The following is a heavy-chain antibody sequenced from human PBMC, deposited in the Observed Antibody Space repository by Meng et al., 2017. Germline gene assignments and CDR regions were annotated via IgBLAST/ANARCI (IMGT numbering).Heavy chain of an antibody. CDR1: GFTFRNYW. V-gene: IGHV3-74*01. Sequence: EVQWVEAGAGLVQSGGSLRLSCTASGFTFRNYWMHWVRQAPGKGLVWVSRIKPDGTMTVYADSVKGRFTISRDNAKNTLYLQMNSLRSDDTAVYYCARSDWFDPWGQGTLVTVSS. J-gene: IGHJ5*02. CDR2: IKPDGTMT. CDR3: ARSDWFDP.